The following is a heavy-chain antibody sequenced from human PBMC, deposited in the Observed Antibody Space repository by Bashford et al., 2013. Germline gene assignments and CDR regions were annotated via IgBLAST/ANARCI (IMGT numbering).Heavy chain of an antibody. Sequence: WIRQPPGKGLEWVSYISSSGSTIYYADSVKGRFTISRDNSKNTLYLQMNSLRAEDTAVYYCARDRYSSSWYYYYYGMDVWGQGTTVTVSS. V-gene: IGHV3-11*04. CDR2: ISSSGSTI. D-gene: IGHD6-13*01. CDR3: ARDRYSSSWYYYYYGMDV. J-gene: IGHJ6*02.